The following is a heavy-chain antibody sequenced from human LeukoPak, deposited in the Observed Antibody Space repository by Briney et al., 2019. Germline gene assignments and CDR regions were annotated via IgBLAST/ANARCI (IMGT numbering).Heavy chain of an antibody. J-gene: IGHJ6*02. CDR1: GGSFSGYY. D-gene: IGHD3-10*02. Sequence: PSETLSLTCAVYGGSFSGYYWSWIRQPPGKGLEWIGEINHSGSTNYNPSLKSRVTISVDTSKNQFSLKLSSVTAADTAVYYCARVRRALFGELLLYYYGMDVWGQGTTVTVSS. CDR2: INHSGST. V-gene: IGHV4-34*01. CDR3: ARVRRALFGELLLYYYGMDV.